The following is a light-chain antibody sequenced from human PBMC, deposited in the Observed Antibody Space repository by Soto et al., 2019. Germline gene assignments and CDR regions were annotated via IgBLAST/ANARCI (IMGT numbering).Light chain of an antibody. Sequence: EVVLTQSPGTLSLSPGARATLSCRASESVTNYLAWYQQKPGQAPRLLVYDVSNRATGIPARFSGGGSGTDFTLTISNLEPEDFAVYYCQQRSDWPWTFGQGTKVDI. CDR1: ESVTNY. CDR3: QQRSDWPWT. CDR2: DVS. J-gene: IGKJ1*01. V-gene: IGKV3-11*01.